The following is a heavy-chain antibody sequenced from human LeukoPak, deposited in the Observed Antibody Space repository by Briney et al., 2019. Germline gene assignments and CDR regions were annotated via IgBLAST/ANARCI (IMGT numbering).Heavy chain of an antibody. V-gene: IGHV3-23*01. Sequence: PGGSLRLFCAASGFTFSNYAMSWVRQAPGKGLEWVSVVSGGGGSTYYADSVKGRFTLSRDNSKNTPYLQMNSLRAEDTAAYYCAKANTFYYGSGSSFDYWGQGTLVTVSS. CDR2: VSGGGGST. CDR3: AKANTFYYGSGSSFDY. J-gene: IGHJ4*02. CDR1: GFTFSNYA. D-gene: IGHD3-10*01.